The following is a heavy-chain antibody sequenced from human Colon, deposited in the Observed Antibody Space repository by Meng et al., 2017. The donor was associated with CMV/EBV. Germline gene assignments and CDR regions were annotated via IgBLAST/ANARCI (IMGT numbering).Heavy chain of an antibody. Sequence: AASGFIFGNYAMSWVRQAPGKGLGWVSTITGSGDGTYYADSVKGRFTISRDTSGNTLSLQMNSLRADDTAIYYCAKGRGLGASASNYWGQGTLVTVSS. V-gene: IGHV3-23*01. D-gene: IGHD1-26*01. J-gene: IGHJ4*02. CDR1: GFIFGNYA. CDR2: ITGSGDGT. CDR3: AKGRGLGASASNY.